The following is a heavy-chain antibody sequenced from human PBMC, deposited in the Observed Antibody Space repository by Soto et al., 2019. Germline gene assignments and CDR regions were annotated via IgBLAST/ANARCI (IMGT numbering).Heavy chain of an antibody. CDR3: AATVGVLGASYYGMEV. CDR1: GGTFSSYA. J-gene: IGHJ6*02. D-gene: IGHD4-4*01. V-gene: IGHV1-69*12. Sequence: QVQLVQSGAEVKKPGSSVKVSCKASGGTFSSYAISWVRQAPGQGLEWMGGIIPIFGTANYAQKFQGRVTIAGDEPTSTAYMGLRSLRSEDTAVYYCAATVGVLGASYYGMEVWGQGTTVAVSS. CDR2: IIPIFGTA.